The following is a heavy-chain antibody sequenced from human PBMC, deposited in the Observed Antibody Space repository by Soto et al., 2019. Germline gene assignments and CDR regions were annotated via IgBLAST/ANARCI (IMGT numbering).Heavy chain of an antibody. D-gene: IGHD3-10*01. CDR2: ISSSSSTI. V-gene: IGHV3-48*02. Sequence: GGSLRLSCAASGFTFSSYSMNWVRQAPGKGLEWVSYISSSSSTIYYADSVKGRITISRDNAKNSLYLQMNSLRDEDTAVYYCARGEKKDYGSAFDIWGQGTMVTVSS. J-gene: IGHJ3*02. CDR3: ARGEKKDYGSAFDI. CDR1: GFTFSSYS.